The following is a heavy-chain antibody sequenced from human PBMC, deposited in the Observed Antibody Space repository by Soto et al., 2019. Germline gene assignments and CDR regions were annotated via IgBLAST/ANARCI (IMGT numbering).Heavy chain of an antibody. CDR2: INPNSGGT. D-gene: IGHD3-3*01. CDR1: GYTFTGYY. J-gene: IGHJ6*02. V-gene: IGHV1-2*02. Sequence: ASVKVSCKASGYTFTGYYMHWVRQAPGQGLEWMEWINPNSGGTNYAQKFQGRVTLTRDTSISTAYMELSRLRSDDTAVYYCARSLRFLEWSYGMDVWGQGTTVTVSS. CDR3: ARSLRFLEWSYGMDV.